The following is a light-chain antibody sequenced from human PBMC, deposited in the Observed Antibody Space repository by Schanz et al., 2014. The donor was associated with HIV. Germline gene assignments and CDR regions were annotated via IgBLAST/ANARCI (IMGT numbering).Light chain of an antibody. CDR2: KAS. J-gene: IGKJ2*01. CDR1: QSISRW. V-gene: IGKV1-5*03. Sequence: DIQMPQSPSTLSASIGDRVTITCRASQSISRWLAWYQQRPGKAPKLLISKASALESGVPSRFSGSGSGTEFTLTISSLQPDDLASYHCQQYNGLSPITFGQGTKLEIK. CDR3: QQYNGLSPIT.